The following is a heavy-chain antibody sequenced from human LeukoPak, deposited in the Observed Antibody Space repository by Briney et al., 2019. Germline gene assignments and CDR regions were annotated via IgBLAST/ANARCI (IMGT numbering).Heavy chain of an antibody. D-gene: IGHD6-13*01. CDR1: GFTFSNAW. CDR2: IKSKTDGCTT. Sequence: GGSLRLSCAAYGFTFSNAWMSWVRQAPGKGLEWVGRIKSKTDGCTTDYAAPVKGRFTISRDDSKNTLYLQMNSLRGEDTAVYYCARDGGSSWVSPMDVWGKGTTVTVSS. CDR3: ARDGGSSWVSPMDV. V-gene: IGHV3-15*05. J-gene: IGHJ6*04.